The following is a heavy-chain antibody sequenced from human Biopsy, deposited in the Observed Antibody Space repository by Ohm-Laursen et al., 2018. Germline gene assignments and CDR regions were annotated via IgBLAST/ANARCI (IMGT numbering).Heavy chain of an antibody. D-gene: IGHD4-17*01. J-gene: IGHJ5*02. CDR2: IIPLFGAP. CDR3: ARLAQIYGDSPFDP. V-gene: IGHV1-69*13. Sequence: ASVKVSCKASEAIFSNYAITWVRQAPGQGLEWMGGIIPLFGAPNYAQKFQGRLTITADESKSTTYMELSSLRSEDTAVYYCARLAQIYGDSPFDPWGQGTLVTVSS. CDR1: EAIFSNYA.